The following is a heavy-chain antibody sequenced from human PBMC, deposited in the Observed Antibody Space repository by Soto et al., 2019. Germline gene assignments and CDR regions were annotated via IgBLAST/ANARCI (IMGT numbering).Heavy chain of an antibody. V-gene: IGHV3-73*01. J-gene: IGHJ4*02. Sequence: GGSLRLSCAASGITFSASAMHWVRQASGKGLEWVGRIRSKANSYATAYAASLKGRFTISREDSKNTGYLQMNSLETEDTAVYYCTRPGYSSGWEDYWGQGTLVTVSS. CDR1: GITFSASA. D-gene: IGHD6-19*01. CDR2: IRSKANSYAT. CDR3: TRPGYSSGWEDY.